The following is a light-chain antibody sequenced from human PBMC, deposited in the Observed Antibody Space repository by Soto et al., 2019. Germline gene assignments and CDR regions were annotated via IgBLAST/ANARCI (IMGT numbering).Light chain of an antibody. J-gene: IGKJ4*02. V-gene: IGKV1-5*01. Sequence: DIQMTQSPSTLSASVGDRVTIACRATQSIRSWLTWYQQKPGKAPKLLIYAASNLKSGVPSRFSGSGSGTEFTLTISSLQPDDFATYYCQHYSNSPLTFGEGTKVDIK. CDR2: AAS. CDR3: QHYSNSPLT. CDR1: QSIRSW.